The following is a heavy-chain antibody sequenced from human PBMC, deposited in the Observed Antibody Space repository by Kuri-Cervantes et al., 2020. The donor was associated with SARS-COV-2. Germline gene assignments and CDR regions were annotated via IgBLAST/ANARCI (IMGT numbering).Heavy chain of an antibody. V-gene: IGHV3-30*02. Sequence: GGSLRLSCAASGFTFSSYGMHWVRQAPGKGLEWVAFIRYDGSNKYYADSVKGRFTISRDNSKNTLYLQMNSLRAEDTAVYYCARKYYDFWSGLQYFQHWGQGTLVTVSS. J-gene: IGHJ1*01. CDR1: GFTFSSYG. CDR3: ARKYYDFWSGLQYFQH. D-gene: IGHD3-3*01. CDR2: IRYDGSNK.